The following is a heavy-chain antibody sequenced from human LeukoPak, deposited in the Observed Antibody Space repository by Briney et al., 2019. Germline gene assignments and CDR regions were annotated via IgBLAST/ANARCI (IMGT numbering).Heavy chain of an antibody. Sequence: SETLSLTCAVYGGSFSGYYWSWIRQPPGKGLEWIGKINHSGSTNYNPSLKSRVTISVDTSKNQFSLKLSSVTAADTAVYYCARAPSYYDILTGYIGRFDPWGQGTLVTVSS. V-gene: IGHV4-34*01. CDR1: GGSFSGYY. CDR3: ARAPSYYDILTGYIGRFDP. D-gene: IGHD3-9*01. J-gene: IGHJ5*02. CDR2: INHSGST.